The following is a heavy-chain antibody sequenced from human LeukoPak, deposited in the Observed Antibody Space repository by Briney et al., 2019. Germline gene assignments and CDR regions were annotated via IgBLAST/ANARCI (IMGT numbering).Heavy chain of an antibody. CDR1: GGSFSGYY. V-gene: IGHV4-34*01. J-gene: IGHJ4*02. D-gene: IGHD3-10*01. Sequence: SETLSLTCAGYGGSFSGYYWSWIRQPPGKGLEWIGEINHSGSTNDNPSLRSRVTISVDTSKNQFSVKLSPVTAADTAVYYCARVSWPPGSSWYYFDYWGKGTLVTVST. CDR3: ARVSWPPGSSWYYFDY. CDR2: INHSGST.